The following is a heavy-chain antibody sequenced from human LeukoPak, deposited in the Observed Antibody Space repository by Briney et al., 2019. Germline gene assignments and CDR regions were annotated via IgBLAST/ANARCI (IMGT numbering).Heavy chain of an antibody. V-gene: IGHV3-23*01. J-gene: IGHJ4*02. D-gene: IGHD6-19*01. CDR3: AKDLAGIAVAPFDY. CDR2: ISGSGGST. Sequence: ISGSGGSTYYADSVKGRFTISRDNSKNTLYLQMNSLRAEDTAVYYCAKDLAGIAVAPFDYWGRGTLVTVSS.